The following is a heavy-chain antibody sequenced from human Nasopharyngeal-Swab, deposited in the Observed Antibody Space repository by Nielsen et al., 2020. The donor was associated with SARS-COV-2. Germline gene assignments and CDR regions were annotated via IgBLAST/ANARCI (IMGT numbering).Heavy chain of an antibody. V-gene: IGHV1-69*04. CDR1: GGTFSNYA. Sequence: SVKVSCKASGGTFSNYAISWVRQAPGQGLEWMGRTIPILGLANYAQKFLGRVTITADKSTNIAYMELSSLRSEDTAVYYCARDTPEDTTLVTAYYYYMDVWGKGITVTVSS. J-gene: IGHJ6*03. CDR3: ARDTPEDTTLVTAYYYYMDV. CDR2: TIPILGLA. D-gene: IGHD5-18*01.